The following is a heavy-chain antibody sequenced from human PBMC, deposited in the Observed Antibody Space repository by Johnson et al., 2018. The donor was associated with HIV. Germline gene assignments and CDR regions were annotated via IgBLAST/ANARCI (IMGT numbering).Heavy chain of an antibody. CDR1: GFTFSTYG. CDR3: TRSIAATGRDALDI. CDR2: ISYDGSNE. Sequence: QVQLVESGGGVVQPGRSLRLSCAASGFTFSTYGMHWVRQAPGKGLEWVAVISYDGSNEYYVESVKGRFTISRDNSKNTLYLQMNSLRAEDTAVYYCTRSIAATGRDALDIWGQGTMVTVSS. J-gene: IGHJ3*02. V-gene: IGHV3-30*03. D-gene: IGHD6-13*01.